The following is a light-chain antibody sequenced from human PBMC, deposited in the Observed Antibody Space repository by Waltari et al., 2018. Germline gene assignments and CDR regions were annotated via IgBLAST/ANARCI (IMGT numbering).Light chain of an antibody. Sequence: QSGLTQPPSASGTPGQRVTISCSGSSSNIENYSVHWYQQLPGTAAKLLIYSNKQRASGVPDRFSGSKSGTSASLAISGLQSDDEGDYYCAAWDDSLGGPLFGGGTELTVL. J-gene: IGLJ2*01. CDR2: SNK. CDR1: SSNIENYS. V-gene: IGLV1-44*01. CDR3: AAWDDSLGGPL.